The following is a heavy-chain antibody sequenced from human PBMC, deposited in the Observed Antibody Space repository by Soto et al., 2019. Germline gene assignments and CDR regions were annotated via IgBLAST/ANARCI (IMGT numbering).Heavy chain of an antibody. CDR2: ISGSGGST. Sequence: GGSLRLSCAASGFTFSSYAMSWVRQAPGKGLEWVSAISGSGGSTYYADSVKGRFTISRDNSKNTLYLQMNSLRAEDTAVYYCAKAPGRDYYDSSGYYSRGTYFDYWGQGSMVAVSS. D-gene: IGHD3-22*01. CDR3: AKAPGRDYYDSSGYYSRGTYFDY. CDR1: GFTFSSYA. V-gene: IGHV3-23*01. J-gene: IGHJ4*02.